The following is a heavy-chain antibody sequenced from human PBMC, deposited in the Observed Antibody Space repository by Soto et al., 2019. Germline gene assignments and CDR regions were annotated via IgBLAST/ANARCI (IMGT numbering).Heavy chain of an antibody. CDR1: EFTFSSYV. CDR3: AKNYYDTSGPDY. CDR2: ISGGGGST. J-gene: IGHJ4*02. V-gene: IGHV3-23*01. D-gene: IGHD3-22*01. Sequence: GGSLRLACAASEFTFSSYVMTWVRQAPGKGLEWVSVISGGGGSTYYADSVKGRFTISRDNSKNTLYLQMNSLRAEDTAVYYCAKNYYDTSGPDYWGQGTLVTVSS.